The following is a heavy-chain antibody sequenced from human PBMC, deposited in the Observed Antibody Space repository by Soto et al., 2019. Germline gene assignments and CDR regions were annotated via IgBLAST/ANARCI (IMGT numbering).Heavy chain of an antibody. CDR3: ARGRAPGLYYYYYYGMDV. Sequence: SSVKVSCTSSGYTFTSYDINCVRHATGQVLEWMGWMNPNSGNTGYAQKFQGRVTMTRNTSISTAYMELSSLRSEDTAVYYCARGRAPGLYYYYYYGMDVWGQGTTVTVSS. V-gene: IGHV1-8*01. CDR2: MNPNSGNT. D-gene: IGHD3-22*01. CDR1: GYTFTSYD. J-gene: IGHJ6*02.